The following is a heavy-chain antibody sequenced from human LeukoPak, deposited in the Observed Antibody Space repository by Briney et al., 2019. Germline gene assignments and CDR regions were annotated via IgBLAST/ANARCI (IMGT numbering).Heavy chain of an antibody. CDR2: IIPIFGTA. CDR1: GYTFTSYG. CDR3: ATNPDSGPLDYYYYMDV. V-gene: IGHV1-69*05. J-gene: IGHJ6*03. Sequence: SVKVSCKASGYTFTSYGISWVRQAPGQGLEWMGGIIPIFGTANYAQKFQGRVTITTDESTSTAYMELSSLRSEDTAVYYCATNPDSGPLDYYYYMDVWGKGTTVTVSS. D-gene: IGHD1-26*01.